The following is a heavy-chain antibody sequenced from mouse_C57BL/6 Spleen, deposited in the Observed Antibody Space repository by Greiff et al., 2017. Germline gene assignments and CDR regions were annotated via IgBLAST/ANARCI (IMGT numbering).Heavy chain of an antibody. Sequence: EVHLVESGGGLVKPGGSLKLSCAASGFTFSDYGMHWVRQAPEKGLEWVAYISSGSSTIYYADTGKGRFTISRDNAKNTLFLQMTSLRSEDTAMYYCARGSSYAMDYWGQGTSVTVSS. V-gene: IGHV5-17*01. CDR3: ARGSSYAMDY. CDR1: GFTFSDYG. CDR2: ISSGSSTI. D-gene: IGHD1-3*01. J-gene: IGHJ4*01.